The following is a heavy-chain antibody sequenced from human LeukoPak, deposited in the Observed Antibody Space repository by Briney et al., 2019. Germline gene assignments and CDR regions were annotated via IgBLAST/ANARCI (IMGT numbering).Heavy chain of an antibody. CDR1: GFTFSSYE. V-gene: IGHV3-48*03. CDR3: ARGYRHTAMFLDY. CDR2: ISSSGSPI. D-gene: IGHD5-18*01. Sequence: GGSLRLSCVASGFTFSSYEMNWVRQAPGEGLEWISCISSSGSPIYYADSVKGRFTISRDNAKNSLYLQMNSLRAEDTAVYYCARGYRHTAMFLDYWGQGTLVTVSS. J-gene: IGHJ4*02.